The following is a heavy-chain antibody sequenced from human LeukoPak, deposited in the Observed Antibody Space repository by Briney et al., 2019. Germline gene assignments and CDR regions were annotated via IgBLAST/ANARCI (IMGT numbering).Heavy chain of an antibody. J-gene: IGHJ4*02. V-gene: IGHV3-30-3*01. CDR1: GFTFRSYA. Sequence: GKSLRLSCAASGFTFRSYAIHWVRQAPGKGLEWVAFISWDGTIKYYADSVKGRFSISRDNSKNTLSLQMNSLRGEDTAVYYCARDRSQNYSTDYWGQGTLVTVSS. CDR2: ISWDGTIK. D-gene: IGHD3-10*01. CDR3: ARDRSQNYSTDY.